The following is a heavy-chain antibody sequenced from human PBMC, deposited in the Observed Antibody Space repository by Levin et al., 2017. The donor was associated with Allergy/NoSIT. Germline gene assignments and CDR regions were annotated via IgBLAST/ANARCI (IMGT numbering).Heavy chain of an antibody. Sequence: RGESLKISCKASGYSFTSYWFGWVRQKPGKGLEWMGLIFPGDSDTRYSPSFQGQIIMSVDKSISTAYLQWSSLKASDSAMYFCARRDSDGSNSFDYWGQGTLATVSS. CDR3: ARRDSDGSNSFDY. CDR2: IFPGDSDT. J-gene: IGHJ4*02. V-gene: IGHV5-51*01. D-gene: IGHD2-15*01. CDR1: GYSFTSYW.